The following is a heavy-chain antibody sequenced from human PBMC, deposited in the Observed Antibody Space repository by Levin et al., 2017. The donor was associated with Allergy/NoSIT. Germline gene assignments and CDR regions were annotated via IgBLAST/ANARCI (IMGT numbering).Heavy chain of an antibody. J-gene: IGHJ4*02. CDR2: IYQSGTT. Sequence: SETLSLTCAVSGGSISSFNWWTWVRRPPGKGLEWIGEIYQSGTTNYNPSLKSRVTISVDKSKNQFSLKLTSVTAADTAVYYCARDHGNYDSSGYYFDSWGQGTLVTVSS. V-gene: IGHV4-4*02. CDR3: ARDHGNYDSSGYYFDS. D-gene: IGHD3-22*01. CDR1: GGSISSFNW.